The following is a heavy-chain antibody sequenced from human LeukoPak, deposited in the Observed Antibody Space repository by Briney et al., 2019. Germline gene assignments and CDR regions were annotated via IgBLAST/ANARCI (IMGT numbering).Heavy chain of an antibody. CDR3: ARGIRGSYGTDY. J-gene: IGHJ4*02. D-gene: IGHD1-26*01. CDR1: GSTFSSDW. Sequence: PGGSLRLSCVASGSTFSSDWMHWVRQAPGKGLVWVSRINPTRSTSNYEDSVKGRFTISRDNAKNTLYLQMNSLRAKDTAVYFYARGIRGSYGTDYWGQGTLVTVSS. CDR2: INPTRSTS. V-gene: IGHV3-74*01.